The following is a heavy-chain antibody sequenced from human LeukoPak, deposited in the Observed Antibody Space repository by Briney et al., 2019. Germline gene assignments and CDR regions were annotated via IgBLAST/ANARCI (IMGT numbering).Heavy chain of an antibody. CDR3: ARDRVTAMSNAFDI. J-gene: IGHJ3*02. CDR1: GFTFSSYS. D-gene: IGHD5-18*01. V-gene: IGHV3-21*01. CDR2: ISSSSSYI. Sequence: PGGSLRLSCAASGFTFSSYSMNWVRQAPGKGLEWVSSISSSSSYIYYADSVKGRFTISRDNAKNSLYLQMNSLRAEDTAVYYRARDRVTAMSNAFDIWGQGTMVIVSS.